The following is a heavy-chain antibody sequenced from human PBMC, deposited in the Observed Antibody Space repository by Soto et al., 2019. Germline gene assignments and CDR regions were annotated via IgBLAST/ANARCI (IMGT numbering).Heavy chain of an antibody. Sequence: QVQLQESGPGLVKPSETLSLTCTVSGGSISGYCWTWIRQPPGKGLEWVGSLFYGGTTAYNPSLKSRLTMSLDTSKNHFSLKLRSVTAADTAVYYCARHRGPAPVYWGQGTLVTASS. CDR2: LFYGGTT. D-gene: IGHD3-10*01. CDR1: GGSISGYC. CDR3: ARHRGPAPVY. V-gene: IGHV4-39*01. J-gene: IGHJ4*02.